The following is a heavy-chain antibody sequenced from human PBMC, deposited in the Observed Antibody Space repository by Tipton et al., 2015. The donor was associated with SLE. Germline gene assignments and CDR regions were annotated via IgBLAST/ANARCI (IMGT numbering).Heavy chain of an antibody. J-gene: IGHJ3*02. D-gene: IGHD3-10*01. Sequence: TLSLTCTVSGGSISSSTYYWGWIRQAPGKGLEWIGGIFSSGNTYYNPSLKSRVTISVDTSKNQFSLKLSSVTAADTAVYYCARDPRGGDAFDIWGQGTMVTVSS. V-gene: IGHV4-39*07. CDR2: IFSSGNT. CDR1: GGSISSSTYY. CDR3: ARDPRGGDAFDI.